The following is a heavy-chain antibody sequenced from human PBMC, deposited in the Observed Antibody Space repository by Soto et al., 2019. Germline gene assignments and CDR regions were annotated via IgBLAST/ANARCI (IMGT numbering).Heavy chain of an antibody. D-gene: IGHD3-10*01. J-gene: IGHJ4*02. V-gene: IGHV3-23*01. Sequence: GGSLRLSCAASGFTFSSYAMSWVRQAPGKGLEWVSAISGSGGSTYYADSVKGRFTISRDNSKNTLYLQMNSLRAEDTAVYYCAKDFTMVRGVSPVPFDYRGQGTLVTVSS. CDR2: ISGSGGST. CDR1: GFTFSSYA. CDR3: AKDFTMVRGVSPVPFDY.